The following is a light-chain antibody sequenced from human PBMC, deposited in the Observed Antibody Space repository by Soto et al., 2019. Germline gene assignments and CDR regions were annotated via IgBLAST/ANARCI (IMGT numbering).Light chain of an antibody. V-gene: IGLV2-14*01. CDR2: DVS. CDR1: SSDVGRYNY. J-gene: IGLJ1*01. Sequence: QSALTQPASVSGSPGQSITISCTGTSSDVGRYNYVSWYQQHPGKAPKLMIYDVSNRPSGVSNRFSGSKSGSTASLTISGLQAEDEADYYCSSYATSSTYVFGTGTKVTV. CDR3: SSYATSSTYV.